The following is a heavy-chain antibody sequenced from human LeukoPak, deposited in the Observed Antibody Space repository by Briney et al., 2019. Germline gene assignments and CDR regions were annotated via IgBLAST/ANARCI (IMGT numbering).Heavy chain of an antibody. J-gene: IGHJ5*02. CDR2: ISAYNGNT. Sequence: EASVKVSCKASGYTLTSYGISWVRQAPGQGLEWMGWISAYNGNTNYAQKLQGRVTMTTDTSTSTAYMELRSLRSDDTAVYYCAACSGGSCSEWFDPWGQGTLVTVSS. V-gene: IGHV1-18*01. D-gene: IGHD2-15*01. CDR3: AACSGGSCSEWFDP. CDR1: GYTLTSYG.